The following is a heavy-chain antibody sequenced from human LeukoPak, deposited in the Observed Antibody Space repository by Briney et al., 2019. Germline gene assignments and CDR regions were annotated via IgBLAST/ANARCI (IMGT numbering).Heavy chain of an antibody. CDR2: ITSGGAYT. CDR3: ARGHYDILTASYKWTPDY. V-gene: IGHV3-21*06. D-gene: IGHD3-9*01. Sequence: SGGSLRLSCAASGFTFSTYNMNWVRQAPGKGLEWVSSITSGGAYTYYADSVKGRFTTSRDNAKNSLSLQLSSLRAEDTAVYYCARGHYDILTASYKWTPDYWGQESWSPSPQ. J-gene: IGHJ4*01. CDR1: GFTFSTYN.